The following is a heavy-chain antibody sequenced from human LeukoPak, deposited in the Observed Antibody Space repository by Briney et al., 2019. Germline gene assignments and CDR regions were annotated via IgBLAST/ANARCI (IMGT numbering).Heavy chain of an antibody. Sequence: SETLSLTCAVYGGSFSGYYWSWIRQPAGKGLEWIGRIYIRGNTNYNPSLKSRVTISVDTSKNQFSLKLSSVTAADTAVYYCARDSSGVGATGGWGQGTLVTVSS. J-gene: IGHJ4*02. CDR1: GGSFSGYY. CDR2: IYIRGNT. CDR3: ARDSSGVGATGG. V-gene: IGHV4-4*07. D-gene: IGHD1-26*01.